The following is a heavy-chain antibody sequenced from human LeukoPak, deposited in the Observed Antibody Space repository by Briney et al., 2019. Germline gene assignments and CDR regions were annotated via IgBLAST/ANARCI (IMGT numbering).Heavy chain of an antibody. J-gene: IGHJ3*02. CDR3: ATSMIVVVPDAFDI. V-gene: IGHV4-61*02. Sequence: SETLSLTCTVSGGSISSGSYYWSWIRQPAGKGLEWIGRIYTSGSTNYNPSLKSRVTMSVDTSKNQFSLKLSSVTAADTAVYYCATSMIVVVPDAFDIWGQGTMVTVSS. CDR1: GGSISSGSYY. CDR2: IYTSGST. D-gene: IGHD3-22*01.